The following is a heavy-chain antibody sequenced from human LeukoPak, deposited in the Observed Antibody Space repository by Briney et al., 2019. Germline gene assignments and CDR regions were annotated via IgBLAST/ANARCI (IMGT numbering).Heavy chain of an antibody. V-gene: IGHV3-7*01. CDR1: GFTFSSYW. CDR2: IKQDGSEK. CDR3: ARDTELPSGYYYYYYGMDV. J-gene: IGHJ6*02. Sequence: GGSLRLSCAASGFTFSSYWMSWVRQAPGKGLEWVANIKQDGSEKYYVDSVKGRFTISRDNAKNSLYLQMNSLRAEDTAVYYCARDTELPSGYYYYYYGMDVWGQGTTVTVSS. D-gene: IGHD1-26*01.